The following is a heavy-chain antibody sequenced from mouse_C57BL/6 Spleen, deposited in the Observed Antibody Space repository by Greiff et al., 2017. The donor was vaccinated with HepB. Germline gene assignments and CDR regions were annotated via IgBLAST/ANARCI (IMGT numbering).Heavy chain of an antibody. D-gene: IGHD3-1*01. J-gene: IGHJ3*01. CDR2: IDPSDSDT. Sequence: QVQLQQPGAELVKPGASVKLSCKASGYTFTSYWMQWVKQRPGQGLEWIGEIDPSDSDTNYNQKFKGKATLTVDTSSSTAYMKISSLTSEDAAVYYCARSRGSSGSGWFAYWGQGTLVTVAA. CDR3: ARSRGSSGSGWFAY. V-gene: IGHV1-50*01. CDR1: GYTFTSYW.